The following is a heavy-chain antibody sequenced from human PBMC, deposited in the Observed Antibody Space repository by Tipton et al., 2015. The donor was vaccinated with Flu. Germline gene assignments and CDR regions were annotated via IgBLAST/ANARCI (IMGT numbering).Heavy chain of an antibody. V-gene: IGHV4-39*07. Sequence: TLSLTCTVSGGSIRSSSYYWGWIRQPPGKGPEWVGSMLYGGSTYYNPSLESRVTISLDTSQNQFSLKLSSVTAADTAGYYCASDDSGFNYDWGPGTLVTVSS. D-gene: IGHD3-22*01. CDR2: MLYGGST. CDR3: ASDDSGFNYD. CDR1: GGSIRSSSYY. J-gene: IGHJ4*02.